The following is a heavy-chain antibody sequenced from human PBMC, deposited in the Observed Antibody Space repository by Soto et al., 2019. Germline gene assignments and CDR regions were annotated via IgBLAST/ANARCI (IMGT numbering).Heavy chain of an antibody. CDR1: GFIFTSYS. J-gene: IGHJ6*02. V-gene: IGHV3-21*01. Sequence: GGSLRLSCAASGFIFTSYSMNWVRQAPGKGLEWVSSISSSSSYIYYADSVKGRFTISRDNAKNSLYLQMSSLRAEDTAVYYCERDSGRSSDYSGMDVCGQGPTVTVYS. CDR3: ERDSGRSSDYSGMDV. D-gene: IGHD2-15*01. CDR2: ISSSSSYI.